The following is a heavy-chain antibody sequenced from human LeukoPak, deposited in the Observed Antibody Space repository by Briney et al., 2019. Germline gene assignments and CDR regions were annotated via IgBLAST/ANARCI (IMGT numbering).Heavy chain of an antibody. CDR2: INHSGST. CDR1: GGSFSGYY. V-gene: IGHV4-34*01. CDR3: ARVNNTAMVSSFDY. J-gene: IGHJ4*02. Sequence: SETLSLTCAVYGGSFSGYYWSWIRQPPGKGLEWIGEINHSGSTNYNPSLKSRVTISVDTYKNQFSLKLSSVTAADTAVYYCARVNNTAMVSSFDYWGQGTLVTVSS. D-gene: IGHD5-18*01.